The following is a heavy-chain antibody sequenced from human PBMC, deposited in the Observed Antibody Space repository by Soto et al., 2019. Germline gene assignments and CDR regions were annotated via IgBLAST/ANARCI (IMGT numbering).Heavy chain of an antibody. Sequence: RWPPGKGLEWIGRIYTSGSTNYNPSLKSRVTMSVDTSKNQFSLKLSSVTAADTAVYYCARVLGYISSLHNLFALLVQGTPV. V-gene: IGHV4-4*07. CDR3: ARVLGYISSLHNLFAL. D-gene: IGHD6-13*01. J-gene: IGHJ5*02. CDR2: IYTSGST.